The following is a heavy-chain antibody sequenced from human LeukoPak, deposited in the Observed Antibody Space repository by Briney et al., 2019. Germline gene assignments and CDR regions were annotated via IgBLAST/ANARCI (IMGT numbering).Heavy chain of an antibody. J-gene: IGHJ3*02. CDR2: ISSSGSTI. Sequence: GGSLRLSCAASGFTFSSYEMNWVRQAPGKGLEWVSYISSSGSTIYYADSVKGRFTISRDNAKNSLYLQMNSLRAEDTAVYYCAKLEGGTHPGYAFDIWGQGTMVTVSS. CDR3: AKLEGGTHPGYAFDI. D-gene: IGHD1-1*01. CDR1: GFTFSSYE. V-gene: IGHV3-48*03.